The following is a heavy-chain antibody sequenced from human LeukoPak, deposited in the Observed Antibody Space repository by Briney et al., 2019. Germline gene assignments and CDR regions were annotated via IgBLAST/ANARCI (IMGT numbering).Heavy chain of an antibody. CDR3: ASSPSCTSCYNHTDY. Sequence: ASVKVSCKASGYTFTSYDINWVRQATGQGLEWMGWMNPNSGNTGYAQKFQGRVTITADESTSTAYMELSSLRSEDTAVYYCASSPSCTSCYNHTDYWGQGTLVTVSS. V-gene: IGHV1-8*01. CDR1: GYTFTSYD. D-gene: IGHD2-2*02. J-gene: IGHJ4*02. CDR2: MNPNSGNT.